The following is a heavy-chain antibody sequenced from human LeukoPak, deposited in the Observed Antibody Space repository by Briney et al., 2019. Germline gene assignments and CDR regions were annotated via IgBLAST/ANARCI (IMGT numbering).Heavy chain of an antibody. CDR3: ARLNTAIDY. D-gene: IGHD5-18*01. CDR2: IYYSGST. J-gene: IGHJ4*02. V-gene: IGHV4-59*08. Sequence: SETLSLTYTVSGGPISSYYWSWIRQPPGKGLEWIGYIYYSGSTNYNPSLKSRVTISVDTSKNQFSLKLSSVTAADTAVYYCARLNTAIDYWGQGTLVTVSS. CDR1: GGPISSYY.